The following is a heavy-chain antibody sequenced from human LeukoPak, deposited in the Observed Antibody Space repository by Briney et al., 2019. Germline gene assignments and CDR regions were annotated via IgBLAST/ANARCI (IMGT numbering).Heavy chain of an antibody. Sequence: PGGSLRLSCAASGFTLNSYLMSWVRQALGRGLEWVANINKDGSEESYLDSVTGRFTVSRGNGKNSLFLQMNSLRGEDTAVYYCARSNPNRNALDLWGQGTVVTISS. D-gene: IGHD1-14*01. CDR2: INKDGSEE. CDR3: ARSNPNRNALDL. CDR1: GFTLNSYL. V-gene: IGHV3-7*01. J-gene: IGHJ3*01.